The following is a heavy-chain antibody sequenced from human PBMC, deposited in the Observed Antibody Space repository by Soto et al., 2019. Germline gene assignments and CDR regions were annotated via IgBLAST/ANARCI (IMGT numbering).Heavy chain of an antibody. CDR1: GGTFSSYA. D-gene: IGHD2-2*01. CDR2: IIPIFGTA. J-gene: IGHJ5*02. V-gene: IGHV1-69*13. Sequence: SVKVSCKASGGTFSSYAISWVRQAPGQGLEWMGGIIPIFGTANYAQKFQGRVTITADESTSTAYMELSSLRSEDTAVYCCARDRVDMPLSWFDPWGQGTLVTVSS. CDR3: ARDRVDMPLSWFDP.